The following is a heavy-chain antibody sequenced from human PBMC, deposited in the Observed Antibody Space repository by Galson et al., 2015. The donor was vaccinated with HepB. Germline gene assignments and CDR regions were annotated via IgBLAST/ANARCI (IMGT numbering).Heavy chain of an antibody. CDR1: GFTFSSYT. CDR3: ATASPFGVNDY. V-gene: IGHV3-21*01. Sequence: SLRLSCAASGFTFSSYTMNWVRQAPGKGLEWVSSISSSGSYIYYADSVKGRFTISRDNAKNSLYLQLNSLRAEDTAVFYCATASPFGVNDYWGQGTLVTVSS. D-gene: IGHD3-10*01. CDR2: ISSSGSYI. J-gene: IGHJ4*02.